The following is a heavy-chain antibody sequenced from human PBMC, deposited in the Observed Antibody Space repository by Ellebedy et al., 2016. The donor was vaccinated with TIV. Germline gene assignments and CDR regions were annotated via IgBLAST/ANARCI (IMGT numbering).Heavy chain of an antibody. V-gene: IGHV3-7*03. D-gene: IGHD3-10*01. CDR3: ARDDGSEGALGY. CDR1: GFTFSSFW. Sequence: GESLKISCAASGFTFSSFWMTWARHVPGKGLEWVANMDKDGSKTTYVGSVKGRFSISRDNAQNALYLQMNSLSAEDTAMYYCARDDGSEGALGYWGQGTLVTVSS. CDR2: MDKDGSKT. J-gene: IGHJ4*02.